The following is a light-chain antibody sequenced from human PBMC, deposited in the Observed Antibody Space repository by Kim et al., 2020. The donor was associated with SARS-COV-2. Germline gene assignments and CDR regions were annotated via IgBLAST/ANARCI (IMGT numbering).Light chain of an antibody. Sequence: SPGGRATLPCRASQSVSSNLAWYQQKPGQAPRLLIYGASIRATGSPARFSGSGSGTEFTLTISSLQSEDLAIYYCQQYSKWPPLTFGGGTKVDIK. CDR1: QSVSSN. J-gene: IGKJ4*01. CDR2: GAS. V-gene: IGKV3-15*01. CDR3: QQYSKWPPLT.